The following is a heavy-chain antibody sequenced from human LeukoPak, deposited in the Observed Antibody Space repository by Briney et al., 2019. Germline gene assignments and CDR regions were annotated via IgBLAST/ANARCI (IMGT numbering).Heavy chain of an antibody. CDR3: ARGHEVAATYSYGFHFDY. CDR2: INHSGST. D-gene: IGHD2-15*01. CDR1: GGSFCVYY. Sequence: SETLSLTCAVYGGSFCVYYWSWIREPPGKGRECIGEINHSGSTNNNPSLKSRVTISVDTSKNQFSLKLSSVTAADTTVYYCARGHEVAATYSYGFHFDYWGQGTLVTVSS. V-gene: IGHV4-34*01. J-gene: IGHJ4*02.